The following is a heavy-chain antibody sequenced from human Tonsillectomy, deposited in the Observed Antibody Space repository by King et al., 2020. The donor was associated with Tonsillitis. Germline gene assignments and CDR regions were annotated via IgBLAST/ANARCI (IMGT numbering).Heavy chain of an antibody. J-gene: IGHJ4*02. CDR1: GFTFTTYS. Sequence: VQLVESGGGLVQPGGSLRLSCAASGFTFTTYSLNWGRQSPGKGLEWVSYISSKSNTIYYANFVKGGFTISRDNARDSLFLQMNSLRAEDTAVYYCARDRGSGSSYNYFDYWGQGTLVTVSS. V-gene: IGHV3-48*01. CDR2: ISSKSNTI. D-gene: IGHD1-26*01. CDR3: ARDRGSGSSYNYFDY.